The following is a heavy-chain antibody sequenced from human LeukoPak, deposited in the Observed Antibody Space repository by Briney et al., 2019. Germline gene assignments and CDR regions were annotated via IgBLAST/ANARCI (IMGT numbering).Heavy chain of an antibody. CDR1: GFTFSDYY. V-gene: IGHV3-23*01. Sequence: GGSLRLSCAASGFTFSDYYMSWVRQAPGKGLEWVSAISGSGGSTYYADSVKGRFTISRDNSKNTLYLQMNSLRAEDTAVYYCAKPLLGDYGDYVKYYFDYWGQGTLVTVSS. D-gene: IGHD4-17*01. CDR2: ISGSGGST. CDR3: AKPLLGDYGDYVKYYFDY. J-gene: IGHJ4*02.